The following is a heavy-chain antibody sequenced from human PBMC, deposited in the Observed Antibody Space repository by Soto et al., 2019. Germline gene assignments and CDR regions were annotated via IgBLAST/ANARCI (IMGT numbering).Heavy chain of an antibody. Sequence: SETLSLTCTVSGGSISSSSYYWGWIRQPPGKGLEWIGSIYYSGSTYYNPSLKSRVTISVDTSKNQFSLKLSSVTAADTAVYYCARQIGYCSGGSCSWFDPWGQGTLVTVSS. CDR2: IYYSGST. CDR3: ARQIGYCSGGSCSWFDP. V-gene: IGHV4-39*01. J-gene: IGHJ5*02. D-gene: IGHD2-15*01. CDR1: GGSISSSSYY.